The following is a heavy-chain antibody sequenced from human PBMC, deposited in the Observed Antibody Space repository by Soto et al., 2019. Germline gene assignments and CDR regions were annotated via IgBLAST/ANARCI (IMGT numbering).Heavy chain of an antibody. CDR1: GGTFSSDA. J-gene: IGHJ6*02. D-gene: IGHD6-13*01. CDR2: IIPIFGTA. CDR3: ARGHWYDYYYYGMDV. V-gene: IGHV1-69*13. Sequence: GASVKVSCKASGGTFSSDAISWVRQAPGQGLEWMGGIIPIFGTANYAQKFQGRVTITADESTSTAYMELSSLRSEDTAVYYCARGHWYDYYYYGMDVWGQGTTVTVSS.